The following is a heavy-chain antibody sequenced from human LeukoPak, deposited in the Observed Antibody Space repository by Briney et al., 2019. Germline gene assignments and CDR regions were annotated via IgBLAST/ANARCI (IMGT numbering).Heavy chain of an antibody. CDR1: GCTLSTYG. V-gene: IGHV3-30*18. Sequence: GGSLRLSCAASGCTLSTYGMHWVRQAPGKGLEWVAVISSDGSNKFYADSVKGRFTISRDGSKNTLYLQMNSLRPDDTAVYFCAKPQVTANWYYFHYWGQGTLVTVSS. CDR3: AKPQVTANWYYFHY. J-gene: IGHJ4*02. D-gene: IGHD2-21*02. CDR2: ISSDGSNK.